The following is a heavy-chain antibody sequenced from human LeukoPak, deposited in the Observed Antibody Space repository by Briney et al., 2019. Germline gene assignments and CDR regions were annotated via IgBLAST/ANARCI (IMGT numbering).Heavy chain of an antibody. Sequence: HPGGSLRLSCAASGFTFSSYAMHWVRQAPGKGLEWVAVISYDGSNKYYADSVKGRFTISRDNSKNTLYLQMNSLRAEDTAVYYCARDRDYYDSSGLDYWGQGTLVTVSS. CDR1: GFTFSSYA. CDR3: ARDRDYYDSSGLDY. J-gene: IGHJ4*02. D-gene: IGHD3-22*01. V-gene: IGHV3-30-3*01. CDR2: ISYDGSNK.